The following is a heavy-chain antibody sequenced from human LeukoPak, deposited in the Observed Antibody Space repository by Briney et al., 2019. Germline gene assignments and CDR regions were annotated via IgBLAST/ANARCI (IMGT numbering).Heavy chain of an antibody. CDR1: GFTFSSYA. Sequence: GGSLRLSCAASGFTFSSYAMSWVRQAPGKGLEWVSAISGSGGSTYYADSVKGRFTISRDNSKNTLYLQMNSLRAEDTAVYYCAKVEDIVVVPAAGFDHWGQGTLVTVSS. V-gene: IGHV3-23*01. D-gene: IGHD2-2*01. J-gene: IGHJ4*02. CDR3: AKVEDIVVVPAAGFDH. CDR2: ISGSGGST.